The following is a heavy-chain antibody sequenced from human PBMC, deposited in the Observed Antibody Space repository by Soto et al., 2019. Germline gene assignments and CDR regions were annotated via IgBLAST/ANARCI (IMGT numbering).Heavy chain of an antibody. J-gene: IGHJ6*02. CDR2: ISASGGST. CDR3: AKDLRTSTNYNYGMDV. CDR1: GFTFSTYA. Sequence: EVQLLESGGGLVQPGGSLRLSCAASGFTFSTYAMSWVRQAPGKGLEWVSVISASGGSTFYADSVKGRFTVSRDNSRNTLYLQVISLRVGDTAVYYCAKDLRTSTNYNYGMDVWGQGTTVTVSS. V-gene: IGHV3-23*01.